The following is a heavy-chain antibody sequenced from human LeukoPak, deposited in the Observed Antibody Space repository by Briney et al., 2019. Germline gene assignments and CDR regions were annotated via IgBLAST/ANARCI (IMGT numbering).Heavy chain of an antibody. CDR3: AKWASYDILTGYSTNRYYYGMDV. CDR1: GFTFSSYA. CDR2: ISGSGGST. D-gene: IGHD3-9*01. J-gene: IGHJ6*02. Sequence: GGSLRLSCAASGFTFSSYAMSWVRQAPGKGLEWLSAISGSGGSTYYADSVKGRFTISRDNSKNTLYLQMNSLRAEDTAVYYCAKWASYDILTGYSTNRYYYGMDVWGQGTTVTVSS. V-gene: IGHV3-23*01.